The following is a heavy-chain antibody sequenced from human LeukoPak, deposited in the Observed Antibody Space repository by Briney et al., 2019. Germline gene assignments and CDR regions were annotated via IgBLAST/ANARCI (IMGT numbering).Heavy chain of an antibody. D-gene: IGHD6-13*01. CDR1: GYTFTSYG. V-gene: IGHV1-18*01. CDR2: ISAYNDNT. J-gene: IGHJ5*02. CDR3: ARTVGGGGIAAAGTVEFDP. Sequence: VASVKVSCKASGYTFTSYGISWVRQAPGQGLEWMGWISAYNDNTNYAQKLQGRVTMTTDTSTSTAYMELRSLRSDDTAVYYCARTVGGGGIAAAGTVEFDPWGQGTLVTVSS.